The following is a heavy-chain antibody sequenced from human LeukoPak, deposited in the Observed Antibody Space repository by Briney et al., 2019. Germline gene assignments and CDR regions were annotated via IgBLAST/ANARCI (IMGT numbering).Heavy chain of an antibody. V-gene: IGHV3-48*01. CDR1: GFTFSSYS. J-gene: IGHJ4*02. D-gene: IGHD6-13*01. Sequence: GGSLRLSCAASGFTFSSYSMNWVGQAPGKGLEWVSYISSSSSTIYNADSVKGRFTISRDNAKNSLYLQMNSLRAEDTAVYYCARDLDSAAGGFDYWGQGTLVTVSS. CDR3: ARDLDSAAGGFDY. CDR2: ISSSSSTI.